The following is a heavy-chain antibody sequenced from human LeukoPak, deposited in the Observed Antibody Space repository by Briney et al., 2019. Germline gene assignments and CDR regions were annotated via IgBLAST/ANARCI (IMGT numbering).Heavy chain of an antibody. D-gene: IGHD2-2*02. Sequence: PGGSLRLSCAASGFTVSSDYMSWVRQAPGKGLEWVSVIYSGGSTYYADSVKGRFTISRDNSKNTVYLQMNSLRAEDTAVYYCARGAIVVVPAAIEEFDPWGQGTLVTVSS. J-gene: IGHJ5*02. CDR3: ARGAIVVVPAAIEEFDP. CDR1: GFTVSSDY. V-gene: IGHV3-53*01. CDR2: IYSGGST.